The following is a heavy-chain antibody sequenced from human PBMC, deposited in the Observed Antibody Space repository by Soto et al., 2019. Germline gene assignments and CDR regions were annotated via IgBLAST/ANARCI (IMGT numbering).Heavy chain of an antibody. D-gene: IGHD3-22*01. CDR3: TKDKVYDDAFDI. V-gene: IGHV3-15*01. Sequence: GGSLRLSCAASGFTFSNAWMSWVRQAPGKGLEWVGRIKRNTDGGTTDYAAPVKGRFTISRDDSKNTLYLQMNSLKTEDTAVYYCTKDKVYDDAFDIWGQGTMVTVSS. CDR1: GFTFSNAW. CDR2: IKRNTDGGTT. J-gene: IGHJ3*02.